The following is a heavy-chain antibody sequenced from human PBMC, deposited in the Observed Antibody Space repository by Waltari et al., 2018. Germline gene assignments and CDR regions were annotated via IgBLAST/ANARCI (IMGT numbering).Heavy chain of an antibody. CDR1: GGSISSYY. J-gene: IGHJ6*02. Sequence: QVQLQESGPGLVKPSETLSLTCTVSGGSISSYYWRWIRQPPGKGLEWIGYIYYSGSTNYNPSLKSRVTISVDTSKNQFSLKLSSVTAADTAVYYCARDGMYYDILTGPRYYGMDVWGQGTTVTVSS. D-gene: IGHD3-9*01. CDR2: IYYSGST. V-gene: IGHV4-59*01. CDR3: ARDGMYYDILTGPRYYGMDV.